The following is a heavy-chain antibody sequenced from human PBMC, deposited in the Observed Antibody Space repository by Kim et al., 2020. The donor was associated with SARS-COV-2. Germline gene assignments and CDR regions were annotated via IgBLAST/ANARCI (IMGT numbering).Heavy chain of an antibody. CDR1: GFTFDDYA. CDR3: AKGLYYDSSGPEE. Sequence: GGSLRLSCAASGFTFDDYAMHWVRQAPGKGLEWVSGISWNSGSIGYADSVKGRFTISRDNAKNSMYLQMNSLRAEDTALHYCAKGLYYDSSGPEEWGQGTLVTVSS. J-gene: IGHJ4*02. CDR2: ISWNSGSI. V-gene: IGHV3-9*01. D-gene: IGHD3-22*01.